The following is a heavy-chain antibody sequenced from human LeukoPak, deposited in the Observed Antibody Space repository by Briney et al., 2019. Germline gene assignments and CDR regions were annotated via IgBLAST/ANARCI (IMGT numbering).Heavy chain of an antibody. CDR1: GFTFSSYS. Sequence: GGSLRLSCAASGFTFSSYSMNWVRQAPGKGLEWVSSISSSSSYIYYADSVKGRFTISRDNAKNSPYLQMNSLRAEDTAVYYCARDYAYYDSSGYYYVELAFDIWGQGTMVTVSS. V-gene: IGHV3-21*01. CDR3: ARDYAYYDSSGYYYVELAFDI. CDR2: ISSSSSYI. J-gene: IGHJ3*02. D-gene: IGHD3-22*01.